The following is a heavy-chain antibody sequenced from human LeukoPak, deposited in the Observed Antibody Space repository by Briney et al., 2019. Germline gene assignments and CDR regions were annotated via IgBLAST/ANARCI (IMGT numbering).Heavy chain of an antibody. V-gene: IGHV1-18*01. J-gene: IGHJ2*01. CDR2: ISAYNGNT. Sequence: ASVKVSCKASGYTFTSYGISWVRQAPGQGLEWMGWISAYNGNTNYAQKLQGRVTMTRDTSTSTVYMELSSLRSEDTAVYYCARDRGSTTPYWYSDLWGRGTLVTVSS. D-gene: IGHD4-17*01. CDR3: ARDRGSTTPYWYSDL. CDR1: GYTFTSYG.